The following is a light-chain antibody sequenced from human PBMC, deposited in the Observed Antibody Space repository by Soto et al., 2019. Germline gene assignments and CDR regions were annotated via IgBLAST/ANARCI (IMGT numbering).Light chain of an antibody. CDR1: QSVSSY. V-gene: IGKV3-20*01. CDR3: QQYGSSLLIT. Sequence: EIVLTQSPATLSLSPGEIATLSCSASQSVSSYLAWYQQKPGQAPRLLIYDASSRATGIPDRFSGSGSGTDFTLTISRLEPEDFAVYYCQQYGSSLLITFGQGTRLEIK. CDR2: DAS. J-gene: IGKJ5*01.